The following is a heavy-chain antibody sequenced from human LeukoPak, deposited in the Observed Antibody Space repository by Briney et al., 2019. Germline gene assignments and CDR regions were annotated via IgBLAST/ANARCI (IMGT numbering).Heavy chain of an antibody. Sequence: GGSLRLSCAASGFTVSSNYMSWVRQAPGKGLEWVSVIYSCGSTYYADSVKGRFTISRDNSKNTLFLQMISLRAEDTAVYYCAKGQWLDYWGQGTLVPVSS. CDR1: GFTVSSNY. CDR3: AKGQWLDY. D-gene: IGHD6-19*01. J-gene: IGHJ4*02. V-gene: IGHV3-66*03. CDR2: IYSCGST.